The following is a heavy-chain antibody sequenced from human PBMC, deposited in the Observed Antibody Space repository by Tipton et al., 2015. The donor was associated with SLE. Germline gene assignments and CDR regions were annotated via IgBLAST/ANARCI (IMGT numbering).Heavy chain of an antibody. V-gene: IGHV4-4*02. Sequence: TLSLTCAVSGDSISSTYWWSWVRQPPGKGLEWIGEIYHRGSTNYNPSLKSRVTMSVDKSKNQFSLNLSSVTAADTAVYYCARRHYSGPFDSWGQGTPVTVSS. CDR3: ARRHYSGPFDS. CDR1: GDSISSTYW. CDR2: IYHRGST. D-gene: IGHD5-12*01. J-gene: IGHJ4*02.